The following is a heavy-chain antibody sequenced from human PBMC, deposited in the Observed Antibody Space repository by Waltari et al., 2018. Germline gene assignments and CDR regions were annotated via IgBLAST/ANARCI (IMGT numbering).Heavy chain of an antibody. CDR3: ARPTYCGGDCSWFDP. CDR2: INPNSGGT. V-gene: IGHV1-2*06. J-gene: IGHJ5*02. D-gene: IGHD2-21*01. Sequence: KASGYTFTGYYMHWVRQAPGQGLEWMGRINPNSGGTNYAQKFQGRVTMTRDTSISTAYMELSRLRSDDTAVYYCARPTYCGGDCSWFDPWGQGTLVTVSS. CDR1: GYTFTGYY.